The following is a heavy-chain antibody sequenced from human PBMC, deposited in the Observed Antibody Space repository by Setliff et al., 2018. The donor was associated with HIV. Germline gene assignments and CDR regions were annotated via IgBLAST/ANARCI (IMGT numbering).Heavy chain of an antibody. J-gene: IGHJ6*02. CDR3: ARRGDYYYYYAMDF. V-gene: IGHV3-48*01. D-gene: IGHD3-10*01. Sequence: LRLSCAASGFTFSTYSMNWVRQAPGKGLEWVSYITGSSSTIYYADSLKGRFTISRDNAKNSLYLQMNSLRAEDTAVYYCARRGDYYYYYAMDFWGQGTTVTVSS. CDR2: ITGSSSTI. CDR1: GFTFSTYS.